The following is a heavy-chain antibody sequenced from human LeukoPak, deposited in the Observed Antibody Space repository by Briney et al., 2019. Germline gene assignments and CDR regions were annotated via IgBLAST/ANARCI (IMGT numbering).Heavy chain of an antibody. CDR1: GYTFTGYY. V-gene: IGHV1-2*02. J-gene: IGHJ4*02. Sequence: GASVKVSCKASGYTFTGYYMHWVRQAPGQGLEWMGWINPNSGGTNYAQKFQGRVTMTRDTSISTAYMELSRLRSDDTAVYYWARTLYYDFWRFDYWAREPWSPSPQ. CDR3: ARTLYYDFWRFDY. CDR2: INPNSGGT. D-gene: IGHD3-3*01.